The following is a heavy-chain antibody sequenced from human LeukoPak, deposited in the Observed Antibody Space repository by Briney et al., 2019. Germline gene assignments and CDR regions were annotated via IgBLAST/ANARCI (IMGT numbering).Heavy chain of an antibody. CDR3: AKDQSPYDSSGLDY. D-gene: IGHD3-22*01. J-gene: IGHJ4*02. CDR2: ISWDGGST. CDR1: GFTFDDYA. Sequence: GGSLRLSCAASGFTFDDYAMHWVRQAPGEGLEWVSLISWDGGSTYYADSVKGRFTISRDNSKNSLYLQMNSLRAEDTALYYCAKDQSPYDSSGLDYWGQGTLVTVSS. V-gene: IGHV3-43D*03.